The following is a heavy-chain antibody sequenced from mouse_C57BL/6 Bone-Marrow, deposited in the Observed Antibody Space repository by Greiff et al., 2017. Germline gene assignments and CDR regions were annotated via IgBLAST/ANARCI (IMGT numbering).Heavy chain of an antibody. Sequence: QVQLQQPGAELVKPGASVKLSCKASGYTFTSYWMHWVKQRPGQGLEWIGMIHPNSGSTNSNEKFKRKATLTVDKSSITAYMQLSSLTSEDSAVYYCARPPGAMDYWGQGTSVTVSS. V-gene: IGHV1-64*01. CDR2: IHPNSGST. CDR1: GYTFTSYW. J-gene: IGHJ4*01. CDR3: ARPPGAMDY.